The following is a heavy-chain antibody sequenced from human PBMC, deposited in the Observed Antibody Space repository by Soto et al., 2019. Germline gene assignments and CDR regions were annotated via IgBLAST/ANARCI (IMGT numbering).Heavy chain of an antibody. Sequence: QVQLMESGGDVVQPGTSLRLSCTASGFNFRNFAMYWVRQGPGKGLEWVAGVWYDGSNENYGDSVKGRFTISRDNSKHTLYLRMNSLRVEDTAVYYCARDQNVISDSIDLGAADIWGQGTMVTVSS. J-gene: IGHJ3*02. D-gene: IGHD3-10*01. CDR2: VWYDGSNE. CDR3: ARDQNVISDSIDLGAADI. V-gene: IGHV3-33*01. CDR1: GFNFRNFA.